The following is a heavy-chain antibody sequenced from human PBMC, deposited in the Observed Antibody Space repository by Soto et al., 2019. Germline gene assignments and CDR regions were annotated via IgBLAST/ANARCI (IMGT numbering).Heavy chain of an antibody. CDR2: ISGSGGST. CDR1: EFTFRSYA. V-gene: IGHV3-23*01. D-gene: IGHD3-3*01. Sequence: PGGSLRLSCGASEFTFRSYAMSWVRQAPGKGLEWVSAISGSGGSTYYADSVKGRFTISRDNSKNTLYLQMNSLRAEDTAVYYCAARDLRFLEWLLYTPFDYWGQGTLVTVSS. CDR3: AARDLRFLEWLLYTPFDY. J-gene: IGHJ4*02.